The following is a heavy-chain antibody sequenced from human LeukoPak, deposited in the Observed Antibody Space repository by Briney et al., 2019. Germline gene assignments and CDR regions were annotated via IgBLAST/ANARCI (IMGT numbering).Heavy chain of an antibody. V-gene: IGHV1-18*01. Sequence: GASVKVSCKASGYTFTSYGISWVRQAPGQGLEWMGWISAYNGNTNYAQKLQGRVTMTTDTPTSTAYMELRSLRSDDTAVYYCAGLSGSYLEESFDYWGQGTLVTVSS. CDR2: ISAYNGNT. D-gene: IGHD1-26*01. CDR1: GYTFTSYG. CDR3: AGLSGSYLEESFDY. J-gene: IGHJ4*02.